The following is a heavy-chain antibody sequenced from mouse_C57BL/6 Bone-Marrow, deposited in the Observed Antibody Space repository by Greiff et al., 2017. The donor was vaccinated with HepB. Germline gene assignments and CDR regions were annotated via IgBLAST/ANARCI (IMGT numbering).Heavy chain of an antibody. V-gene: IGHV1-81*01. D-gene: IGHD3-2*02. CDR2: IYPRSGNT. J-gene: IGHJ3*01. Sequence: VKLKESGAELARPGASVKLSCKASGYTFTSYGISWVKQRTGQGLEWIGEIYPRSGNTYYNEKFKGKATLTADKSSSTAYMELRSLTSEDSAVYFCARRAAQATPFAYWGQGTLVTVSA. CDR3: ARRAAQATPFAY. CDR1: GYTFTSYG.